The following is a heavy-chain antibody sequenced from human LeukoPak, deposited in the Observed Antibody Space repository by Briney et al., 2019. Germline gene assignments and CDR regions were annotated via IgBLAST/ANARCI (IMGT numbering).Heavy chain of an antibody. CDR1: GGSISGSSYY. CDR2: IYYSGST. CDR3: ATPSGYCSSTSCHNSSPNGAFDI. D-gene: IGHD2-2*01. Sequence: PSETLSLTCTVSGGSISGSSYYWGWIRQPPGKGLEWIGSIYYSGSTYYNPSLKSRVTISVDTSKNQFSLKLSSVTAADTAVYYCATPSGYCSSTSCHNSSPNGAFDIWGQGTMVTVSS. V-gene: IGHV4-39*01. J-gene: IGHJ3*02.